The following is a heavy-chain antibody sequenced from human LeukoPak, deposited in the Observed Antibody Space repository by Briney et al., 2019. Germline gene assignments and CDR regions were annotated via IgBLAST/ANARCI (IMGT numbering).Heavy chain of an antibody. CDR1: GYTFTGYY. D-gene: IGHD6-13*01. Sequence: AASVKVSCKASGYTFTGYYMHWVRQAPGQGLEWLGWINPKSGAADYAQQLRGRVTMTRDTSINTDYMEMKRVTSDDTAVYYCARGAEAETSPLDFWGQGTLVIVS. J-gene: IGHJ4*02. CDR2: INPKSGAA. V-gene: IGHV1-2*02. CDR3: ARGAEAETSPLDF.